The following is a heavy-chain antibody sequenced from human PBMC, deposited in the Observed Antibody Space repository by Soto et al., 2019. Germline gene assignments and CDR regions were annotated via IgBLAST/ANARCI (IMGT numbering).Heavy chain of an antibody. CDR2: IHQSGSP. CDR1: NFSLSKEYY. Sequence: NPSETLSLTCAVSNFSLSKEYYWAWIRQPPGKGLEWIGSIHQSGSPYYNPSLTSRLTISIDMSRKQFSLRLSSVTAADTAIYFCARGAPRGIIHDFDSWGQGSLVTSPQ. CDR3: ARGAPRGIIHDFDS. J-gene: IGHJ4*02. V-gene: IGHV4-38-2*01. D-gene: IGHD3-10*01.